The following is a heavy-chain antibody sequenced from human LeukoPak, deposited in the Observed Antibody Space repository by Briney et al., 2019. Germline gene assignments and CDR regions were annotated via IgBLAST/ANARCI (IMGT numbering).Heavy chain of an antibody. CDR1: GYTFTSYA. V-gene: IGHV7-4-1*02. CDR2: INTNTGNP. Sequence: GASVKVSCKASGYTFTSYAMNWVRQAPGQGLEWMGWINTNTGNPTYAQGFTGRFVFSLDTSVSTAYLQISSLKAEDTAVYYCARVGVRDYGDYEDYYYYGMDVWGQGTTVTVSS. CDR3: ARVGVRDYGDYEDYYYYGMDV. D-gene: IGHD4-17*01. J-gene: IGHJ6*02.